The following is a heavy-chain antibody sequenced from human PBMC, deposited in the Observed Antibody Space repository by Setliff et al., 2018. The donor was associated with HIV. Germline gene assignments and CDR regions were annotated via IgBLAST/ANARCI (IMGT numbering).Heavy chain of an antibody. Sequence: ASVKVSCKASGYTFTGYYIHWVRQAPGQGLEWMGIINPTSGSTTFAQNFQGRVTITRDTSADTVYMELSSLRSEDTAVYYCARDRCDSVKCYLYNWFDPWGQGTLVTVSS. V-gene: IGHV1-46*01. CDR1: GYTFTGYY. CDR2: INPTSGST. D-gene: IGHD3-22*01. CDR3: ARDRCDSVKCYLYNWFDP. J-gene: IGHJ5*02.